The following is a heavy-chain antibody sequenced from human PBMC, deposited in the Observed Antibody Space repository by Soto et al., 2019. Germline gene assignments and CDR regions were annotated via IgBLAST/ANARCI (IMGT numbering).Heavy chain of an antibody. J-gene: IGHJ5*01. CDR2: IYKSATT. V-gene: IGHV4-30-4*01. D-gene: IGHD7-27*01. CDR1: GDSISNLDYF. CDR3: ARGRYCLTGRCFPNWFDS. Sequence: TLSLTCSVSGDSISNLDYFWAWIRQPPGQALEYIGYIYKSATTYYNPSFESRVAISVDTSKSQFSLNVTSVTAADTAVYFCARGRYCLTGRCFPNWFDSWGQGALVTVSS.